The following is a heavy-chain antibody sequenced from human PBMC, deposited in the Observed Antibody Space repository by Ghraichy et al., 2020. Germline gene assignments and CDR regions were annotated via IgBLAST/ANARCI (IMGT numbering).Heavy chain of an antibody. CDR1: GFTFSNYA. Sequence: LSLTCAASGFTFSNYAVHWVRQAPGKGLEWVAVISYDGSNKYYADSVKGRFTISRDNSKNTLYLQMNSLRAEDTAMYYCAITPLGTFYYDSSGVDYWGQGTLITVSS. J-gene: IGHJ4*02. CDR3: AITPLGTFYYDSSGVDY. CDR2: ISYDGSNK. D-gene: IGHD3-22*01. V-gene: IGHV3-30*04.